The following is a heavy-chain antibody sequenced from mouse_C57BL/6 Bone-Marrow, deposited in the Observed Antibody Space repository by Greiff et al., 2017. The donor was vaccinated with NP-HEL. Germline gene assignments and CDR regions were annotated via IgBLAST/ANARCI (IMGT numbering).Heavy chain of an antibody. J-gene: IGHJ3*01. D-gene: IGHD2-2*01. V-gene: IGHV1-59*01. CDR1: GYTFTSYW. CDR2: IDPSDSYT. CDR3: ARVSTMVKWFAY. Sequence: QVQLQQPGAELVRPGTSVKLSCKASGYTFTSYWMHWVKQRPGQGLEWIGVIDPSDSYTNYNQNFKGKATLTVDTSSSTAYMQLSSLTSEDSAVYYGARVSTMVKWFAYWGQGTLVTVSA.